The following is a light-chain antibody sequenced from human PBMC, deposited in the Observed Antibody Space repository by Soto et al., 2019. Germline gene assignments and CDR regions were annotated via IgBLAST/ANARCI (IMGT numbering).Light chain of an antibody. J-gene: IGLJ1*01. V-gene: IGLV2-14*01. Sequence: QSALTQPASVSGSPGQSITISCTGTSSDVGGHNSVSWYQQHPGKAPELMIYNVSNRPSGVSNRFSGSKSGNTASLTISGLLAEDEADYYCTSYTSSSTYVFGAGTKLTVL. CDR2: NVS. CDR3: TSYTSSSTYV. CDR1: SSDVGGHNS.